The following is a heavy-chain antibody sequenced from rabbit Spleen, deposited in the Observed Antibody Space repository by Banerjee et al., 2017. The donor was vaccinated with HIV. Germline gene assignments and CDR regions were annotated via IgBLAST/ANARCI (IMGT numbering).Heavy chain of an antibody. V-gene: IGHV1S45*01. CDR1: GFSFSSSYW. CDR3: ARHGIYKQPLYGAANL. D-gene: IGHD5-1*01. Sequence: QEQLEESGGDLVKPEGSLTLTCTASGFSFSSSYWICWVRQAPGKGLEWIACIDTGGSGSTYYASWAKGRFTISKTSSTTVTLQMTSLTDADTATYSCARHGIYKQPLYGAANLWGPGTLVTVS. CDR2: IDTGGSGST. J-gene: IGHJ4*01.